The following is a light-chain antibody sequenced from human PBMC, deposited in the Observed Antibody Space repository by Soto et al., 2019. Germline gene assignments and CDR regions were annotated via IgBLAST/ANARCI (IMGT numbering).Light chain of an antibody. CDR3: QQYGSSPRT. V-gene: IGKV3-20*01. CDR2: GAS. Sequence: EIVFTQSPSTLSLPPGERATLSCRASQSVSSSYLAWYQQKPGQAPRLLIYGASSRATGIPDRFSGSGSGTDFTLTISRLEPEDFAVYYCQQYGSSPRTFGQGTKVDIK. J-gene: IGKJ1*01. CDR1: QSVSSSY.